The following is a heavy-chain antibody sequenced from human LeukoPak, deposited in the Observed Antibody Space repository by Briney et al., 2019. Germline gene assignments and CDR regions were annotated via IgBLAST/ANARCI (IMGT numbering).Heavy chain of an antibody. CDR2: ISTNGGST. J-gene: IGHJ5*02. D-gene: IGHD2-21*01. V-gene: IGHV3-64D*06. Sequence: GGSLRLSCAASGFTFSSYAMHWVRQAPGKGLQYFSAISTNGGSTYYADSVKGRFTISRDNSKNTLYLQMSSLRAEDTAVYYCVRGDRWFDPWGQGTLVTVSS. CDR1: GFTFSSYA. CDR3: VRGDRWFDP.